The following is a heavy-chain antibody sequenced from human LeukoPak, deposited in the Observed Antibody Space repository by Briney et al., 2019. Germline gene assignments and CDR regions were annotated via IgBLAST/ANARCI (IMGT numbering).Heavy chain of an antibody. V-gene: IGHV3-48*03. D-gene: IGHD3-22*01. CDR3: ARERTLRKRHYYDSSGYYLGPLDY. Sequence: GGSLRLSCAASGFTFSSYEMNWVRQAPGKGLEWVSYISSSGSTIYYADSVKGRFTIFRDNAKNSLYLQVNSLRAEDTAVYYCARERTLRKRHYYDSSGYYLGPLDYWGQGTLVTVSS. CDR2: ISSSGSTI. J-gene: IGHJ4*02. CDR1: GFTFSSYE.